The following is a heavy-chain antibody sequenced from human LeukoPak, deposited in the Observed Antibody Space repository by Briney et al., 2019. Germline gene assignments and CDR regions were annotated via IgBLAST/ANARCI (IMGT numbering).Heavy chain of an antibody. Sequence: GGSLRLSCAASGFTFSSYAMSWVRQAPGKGLEWGSAISGSGGSTYYADSVKGRFTISRDNSKNTLYLQMNSLRAEDTAVYYCARAVAGTAGHYEYYYMDVWGKGTTVTISS. D-gene: IGHD6-19*01. J-gene: IGHJ6*03. CDR3: ARAVAGTAGHYEYYYMDV. V-gene: IGHV3-23*01. CDR2: ISGSGGST. CDR1: GFTFSSYA.